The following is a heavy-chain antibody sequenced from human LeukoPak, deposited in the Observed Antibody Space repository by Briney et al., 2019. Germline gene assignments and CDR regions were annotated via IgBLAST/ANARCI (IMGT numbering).Heavy chain of an antibody. J-gene: IGHJ6*03. CDR2: IIPIFGTA. D-gene: IGHD3-10*01. Sequence: GASVKVSCKASGGTFSSYAISWVRQAPGQGLEWMGGIIPIFGTANYAQKFQGRVTITTDESTSTAYMELSSLRSEDTAVYYCASTDYYGSGTYYYYMDVWGKGTTVTVSS. V-gene: IGHV1-69*05. CDR3: ASTDYYGSGTYYYYMDV. CDR1: GGTFSSYA.